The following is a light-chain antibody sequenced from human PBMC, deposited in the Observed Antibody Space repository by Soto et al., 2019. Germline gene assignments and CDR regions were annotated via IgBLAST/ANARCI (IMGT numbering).Light chain of an antibody. CDR2: DAS. J-gene: IGKJ2*01. CDR1: ETIYRF. V-gene: IGKV3-11*01. Sequence: EIVLTQSPATLSVSPGARATLSFRANETIYRFLAWYQHKFGQLPRLLISDASDTATGIPARFSGSGSGTEFTLTISSLEPADFAVYYCQHRGAWRPYTFGQGTKLEMK. CDR3: QHRGAWRPYT.